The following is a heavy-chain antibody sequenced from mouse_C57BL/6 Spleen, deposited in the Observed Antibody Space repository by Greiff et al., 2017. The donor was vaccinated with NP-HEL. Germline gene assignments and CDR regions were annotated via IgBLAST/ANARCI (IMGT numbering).Heavy chain of an antibody. D-gene: IGHD1-1*01. CDR2: IYPGDGDT. V-gene: IGHV1-80*01. CDR3: ARFPAYYGSSYDDAMDY. J-gene: IGHJ4*01. CDR1: GYAFSSYW. Sequence: QVQLQQSGAELVKPGASVKISCKASGYAFSSYWMNWVKQRPGKGLEWIGQIYPGDGDTNYNGKFKGKATLTADKSSSTAYMQLSSLTSEDSAVYFCARFPAYYGSSYDDAMDYWGQGTSVTVSS.